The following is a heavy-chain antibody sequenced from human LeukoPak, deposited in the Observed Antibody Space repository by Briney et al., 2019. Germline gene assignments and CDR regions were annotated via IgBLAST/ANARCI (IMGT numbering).Heavy chain of an antibody. CDR3: AKEANTALGAYFLDQ. CDR1: LFTLRTHG. D-gene: IGHD2-21*01. CDR2: IWYDGSQK. J-gene: IGHJ4*02. V-gene: IGHV3-33*06. Sequence: GRSLRLSCAVSLFTLRTHGITSVPQAPGHGLECVARIWYDGSQKFYAQSVKGRFTVSRDHAQNTLFLQMDNLGAEDTAIYYCAKEANTALGAYFLDQWGQGTLVTVSS.